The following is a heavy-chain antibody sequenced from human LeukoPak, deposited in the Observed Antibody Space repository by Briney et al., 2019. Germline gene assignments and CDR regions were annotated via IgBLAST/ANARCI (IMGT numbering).Heavy chain of an antibody. D-gene: IGHD5-12*01. CDR2: IYYSGST. CDR1: GFTFSSYG. Sequence: KSGGSLRLSCAASGFTFSSYGMSWIRQPPGKGLEWIGSIYYSGSTYYNPSLKSRVTISVDTSKNQFSLKLSSVTAADTAVYYCARDSQLRGYYYYYMDVWGKGTTVTVSS. V-gene: IGHV4-39*07. J-gene: IGHJ6*03. CDR3: ARDSQLRGYYYYYMDV.